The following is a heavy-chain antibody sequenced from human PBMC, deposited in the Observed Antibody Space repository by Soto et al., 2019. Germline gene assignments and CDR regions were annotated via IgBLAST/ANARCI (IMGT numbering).Heavy chain of an antibody. J-gene: IGHJ4*02. CDR3: ERVRIVVVTATNFDY. D-gene: IGHD2-21*02. CDR2: IYYSWIT. CDR1: GASISIGGYD. Sequence: TLSLTCPVSGASISIGGYDWSWIRQHPGKGLEWIGYIYYSWITYYNPSLKSRVTISVDTSKNQFSLKLSSVTAADTAVYYCERVRIVVVTATNFDYWGQGTLVTVYS. V-gene: IGHV4-31*03.